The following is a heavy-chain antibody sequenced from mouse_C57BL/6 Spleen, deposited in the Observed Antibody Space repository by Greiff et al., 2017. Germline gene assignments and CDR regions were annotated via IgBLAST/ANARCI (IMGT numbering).Heavy chain of an antibody. V-gene: IGHV5-4*01. J-gene: IGHJ2*01. D-gene: IGHD2-4*01. CDR3: AREGYDYDVGY. CDR1: GFTFSSYA. Sequence: EVHLVESGGGLVKPGGSLKLSCAASGFTFSSYAMSWVRQTPEKRLEWVATTSDGGSYTYYPDNVKGRFTIARDNAKNNLYLQMSHLKSEDTAMYYCAREGYDYDVGYWGQGTTLTVSS. CDR2: TSDGGSYT.